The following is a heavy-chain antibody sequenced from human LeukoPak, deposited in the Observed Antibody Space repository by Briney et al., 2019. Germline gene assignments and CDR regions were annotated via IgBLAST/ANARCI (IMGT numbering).Heavy chain of an antibody. CDR3: AKASDYYGSGRLPPLDY. CDR2: IDHSGNT. J-gene: IGHJ4*02. V-gene: IGHV4-34*01. D-gene: IGHD3-10*01. CDR1: GGSFSGHY. Sequence: TSETLSLTCAVSGGSFSGHYWSWIRQSPGEGLEWIGEIDHSGNTNYNPSLKGRLTISVDTSKSQFSLRLSSVTAADTAVYYCAKASDYYGSGRLPPLDYWGQGTLVTVSS.